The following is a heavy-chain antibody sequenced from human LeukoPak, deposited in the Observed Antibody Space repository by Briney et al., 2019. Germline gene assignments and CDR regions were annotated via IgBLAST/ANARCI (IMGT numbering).Heavy chain of an antibody. Sequence: SETLSLTCPVSGGSISSYYWSWIRQPPGKGLEWIGYIYYSGSTNYNPSLKSRVTISVDTSKNQFSLRLSSVTAADTAVYYCARDRGYSISWGEDAFDIWGQGTMVTVSS. CDR1: GGSISSYY. CDR3: ARDRGYSISWGEDAFDI. CDR2: IYYSGST. V-gene: IGHV4-59*12. D-gene: IGHD6-13*01. J-gene: IGHJ3*02.